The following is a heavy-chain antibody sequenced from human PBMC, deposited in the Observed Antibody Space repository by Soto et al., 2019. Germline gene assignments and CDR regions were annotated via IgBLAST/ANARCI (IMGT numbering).Heavy chain of an antibody. V-gene: IGHV2-26*01. CDR2: IFSDNER. CDR1: GFSLTTGKMG. Sequence: SGPTLVNPTETLTLTCTVSGFSLTTGKMGVGWIRQPPGKALEWLAHIFSDNERSYSTSLQGRLTISKDTSGSQVVLSMTNVDPVDTATYYCARMNVDSYQFYYAMDVWGQGTTVTVSS. J-gene: IGHJ6*02. D-gene: IGHD4-17*01. CDR3: ARMNVDSYQFYYAMDV.